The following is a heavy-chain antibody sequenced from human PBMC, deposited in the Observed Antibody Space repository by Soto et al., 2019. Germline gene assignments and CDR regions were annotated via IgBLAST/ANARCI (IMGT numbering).Heavy chain of an antibody. Sequence: SETLSLTCTVSGGSISSYYWSWIRQPPGKGLEWIGYIYYSRSTNYNPSLKSRVTISVDTSKNQFSLKLSSVTAADTAVYYCARSPYGDYIFDYWGQGTLVTVSS. CDR1: GGSISSYY. V-gene: IGHV4-59*01. CDR2: IYYSRST. CDR3: ARSPYGDYIFDY. D-gene: IGHD4-17*01. J-gene: IGHJ4*02.